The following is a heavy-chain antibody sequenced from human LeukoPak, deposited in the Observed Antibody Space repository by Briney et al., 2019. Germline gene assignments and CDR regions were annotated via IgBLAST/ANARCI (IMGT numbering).Heavy chain of an antibody. CDR1: GGSISSGDYY. Sequence: SETLSLTCTVSGGSISSGDYYWSWIRQPPGKGLEWIGYIYYSGSTYYNPSLKSRVTISVDTSKNQFSLKLSSVTAADTAVYYCASERTYYYGSSGYRWGQGTLVTVSS. V-gene: IGHV4-30-4*08. J-gene: IGHJ4*02. D-gene: IGHD3-22*01. CDR3: ASERTYYYGSSGYR. CDR2: IYYSGST.